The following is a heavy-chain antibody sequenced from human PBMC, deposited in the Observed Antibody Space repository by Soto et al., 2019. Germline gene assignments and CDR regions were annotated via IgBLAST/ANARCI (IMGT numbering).Heavy chain of an antibody. CDR2: ITAVGGTS. V-gene: IGHV3-23*01. D-gene: IGHD5-18*01. CDR1: RITFRNYA. J-gene: IGHJ4*02. CDR3: APTGYSSGDTFDY. Sequence: VRPMTLACSASRITFRNYALSCVAQAPCKGLDWSSGITAVGGTSFYADSVTGRFTVSRENSKNTLYLPMNSLRPDATAVYYCAPTGYSSGDTFDYWRQATLFTVSS.